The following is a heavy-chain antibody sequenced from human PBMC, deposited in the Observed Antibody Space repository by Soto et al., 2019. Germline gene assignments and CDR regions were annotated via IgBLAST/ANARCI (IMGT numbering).Heavy chain of an antibody. CDR1: GFTVSDYS. Sequence: GGSLRLSCTASGFTVSDYSVNWVRQAPGKGLEWISYISSPADLLLYADSVTGRFTIARDIAKNSLYLQMDSLRDEDSAVYYCATWAIAVGGEGFWGQGTLVTVSS. CDR2: ISSPADLL. V-gene: IGHV3-48*02. CDR3: ATWAIAVGGEGF. J-gene: IGHJ4*02. D-gene: IGHD2-21*01.